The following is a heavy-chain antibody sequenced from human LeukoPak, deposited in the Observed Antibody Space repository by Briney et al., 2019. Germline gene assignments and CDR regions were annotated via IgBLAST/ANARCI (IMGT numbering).Heavy chain of an antibody. J-gene: IGHJ4*02. CDR3: ARTYSNYPPRFAY. D-gene: IGHD4-11*01. CDR1: GYTFTRYY. CDR2: INPNSGGT. Sequence: GASLKVSCKASGYTFTRYYMHWVRQAPGQGLEWMGWINPNSGGTNYAQKFQGRVTMTRDTSISTAYMELSRLRTDDTAVYYGARTYSNYPPRFAYWGQGTLVTVSS. V-gene: IGHV1-2*02.